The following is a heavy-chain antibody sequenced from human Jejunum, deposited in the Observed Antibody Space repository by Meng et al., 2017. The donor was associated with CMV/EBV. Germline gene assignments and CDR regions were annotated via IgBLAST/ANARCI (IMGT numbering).Heavy chain of an antibody. Sequence: QVERVQAGAAVKQPGASVKVSCKASGYTFTSYDSNWVRQGTGQGLEWMGWMNPNRGTTGYAQKFQGRVTMTRNISKSTAYMDLSSLRSEDTAVYYCATGVADFEYWGQGTLVTVSS. CDR3: ATGVADFEY. CDR2: MNPNRGTT. D-gene: IGHD6-19*01. CDR1: GYTFTSYD. V-gene: IGHV1-8*01. J-gene: IGHJ4*02.